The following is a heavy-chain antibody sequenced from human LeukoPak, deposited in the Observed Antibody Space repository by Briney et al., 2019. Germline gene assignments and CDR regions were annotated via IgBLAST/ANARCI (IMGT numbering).Heavy chain of an antibody. Sequence: GASVKVSCKASGGTFSSYAISWVRQAPGQGLEWMGGIIPIFGTANYAQKFQGRVTITTDESTSTAYMELSSLRSEDTAVYYCASGRIVVVPAALHYYYMDVWGKGTTVTVSS. D-gene: IGHD2-2*01. CDR3: ASGRIVVVPAALHYYYMDV. V-gene: IGHV1-69*05. CDR2: IIPIFGTA. J-gene: IGHJ6*03. CDR1: GGTFSSYA.